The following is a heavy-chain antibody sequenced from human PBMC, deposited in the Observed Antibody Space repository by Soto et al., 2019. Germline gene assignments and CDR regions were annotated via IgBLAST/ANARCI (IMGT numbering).Heavy chain of an antibody. Sequence: GESLKISCNGSGYIFAGYWITWVRQKPGKGLEWMGRIDPSDSHTYYSPSFRGHVTISVTKSITTVFLQWSSLRASDTAMYYCARQIYDSDTGPNFQYYFDSWGQGTPVTVSS. J-gene: IGHJ4*02. D-gene: IGHD3-22*01. CDR3: ARQIYDSDTGPNFQYYFDS. V-gene: IGHV5-10-1*01. CDR1: GYIFAGYW. CDR2: IDPSDSHT.